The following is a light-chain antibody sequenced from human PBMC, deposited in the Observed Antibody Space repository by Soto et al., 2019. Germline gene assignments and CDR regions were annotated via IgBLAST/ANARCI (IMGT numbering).Light chain of an antibody. V-gene: IGKV1-39*01. CDR2: AAS. J-gene: IGKJ3*01. CDR1: QSISSY. CDR3: QQSYSTPFT. Sequence: DIKMTQSPSSMSASVGDRVTITCRASQSISSYLNWYQQKPGKAPKLLIYAASSLQSGVPSRFSGSGSGTDFTLNISSLQPEDFATYYCQQSYSTPFTFGPGTKVDIK.